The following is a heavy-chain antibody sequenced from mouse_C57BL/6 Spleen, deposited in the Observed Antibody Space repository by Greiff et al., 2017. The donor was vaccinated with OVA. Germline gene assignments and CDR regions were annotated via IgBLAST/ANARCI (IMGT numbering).Heavy chain of an antibody. J-gene: IGHJ2*01. V-gene: IGHV1-19*01. D-gene: IGHD2-2*01. Sequence: EVQLQQSGPVLVKPGASVKMSCKASGYTFTDYYMNWVKQSHGKSLEWIGVINPYNGGTSYNQKFKGKATLTVDKSSSTAYMELNSLTSEDSAVYYCARWLYWTYYFDYWGQGTTLTVSS. CDR3: ARWLYWTYYFDY. CDR2: INPYNGGT. CDR1: GYTFTDYY.